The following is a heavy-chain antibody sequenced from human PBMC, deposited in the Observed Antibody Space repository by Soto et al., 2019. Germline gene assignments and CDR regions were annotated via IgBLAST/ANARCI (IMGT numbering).Heavy chain of an antibody. CDR1: GYSISSGYY. Sequence: SETLSLTCAVSGYSISSGYYWGWIRQPPGKGLEWVGSIYHSGSTYYNPSLKSRVTISVDTSKNQFSLKLSSVTAADTAVYYCARDYGGNYYYYYGMDVWGQGTTVTVSS. J-gene: IGHJ6*02. CDR2: IYHSGST. V-gene: IGHV4-38-2*02. D-gene: IGHD4-17*01. CDR3: ARDYGGNYYYYYGMDV.